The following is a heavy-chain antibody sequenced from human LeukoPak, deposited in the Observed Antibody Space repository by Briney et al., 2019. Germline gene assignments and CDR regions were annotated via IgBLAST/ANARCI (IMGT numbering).Heavy chain of an antibody. CDR1: GCTFSSYW. V-gene: IGHV3-7*05. J-gene: IGHJ4*02. CDR3: ARSEE. CDR2: IKQDGSEK. Sequence: TGGSLRLSCAASGCTFSSYWMTWVRQAPGKGLEWVANIKQDGSEKYYVDSVKGRFTISRDNAKTSLYLQMNSLRVEDTAVYYCARSEEWGQGTLVTVSS.